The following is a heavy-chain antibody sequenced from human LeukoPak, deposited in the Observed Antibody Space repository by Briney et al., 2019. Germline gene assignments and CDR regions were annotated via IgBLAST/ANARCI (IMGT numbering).Heavy chain of an antibody. CDR3: AKDVCTSPRCLLYFDS. CDR2: ISGFNT. Sequence: GGSLRPSCTTSGFAFSNYAMNWVRQAPGKGPEWVSGISGFNTYYADSVKGRFTIFRDNSKNVLYLQMDRLRAEDTAVYSCAKDVCTSPRCLLYFDSWGRGTLVTVSS. D-gene: IGHD2-8*01. V-gene: IGHV3-23*01. CDR1: GFAFSNYA. J-gene: IGHJ4*02.